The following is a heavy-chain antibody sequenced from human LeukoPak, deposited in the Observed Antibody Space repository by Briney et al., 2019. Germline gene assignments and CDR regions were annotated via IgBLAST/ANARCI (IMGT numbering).Heavy chain of an antibody. CDR3: ARDLVGATNEVDY. J-gene: IGHJ4*02. CDR1: GYTFTCYY. D-gene: IGHD1-26*01. V-gene: IGHV1-2*06. CDR2: INPSSGGT. Sequence: GASVKVSCKASGYTFTCYYMHWVRQAPGQGLEWMGRINPSSGGTNYAQKFQGRVTMTRDTSISTAYMELSRLRSDDTAVYYCARDLVGATNEVDYWGQGTLVTVSS.